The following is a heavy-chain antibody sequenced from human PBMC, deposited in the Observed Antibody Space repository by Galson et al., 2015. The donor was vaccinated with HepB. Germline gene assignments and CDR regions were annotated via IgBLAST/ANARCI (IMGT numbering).Heavy chain of an antibody. CDR2: IIPILGIA. J-gene: IGHJ4*02. D-gene: IGHD6-13*01. V-gene: IGHV1-69*04. CDR3: ARDPPYSSSPSAWVSY. Sequence: SVKVSCKASGYTFINSGITWVRQVPGQGLEWMGRIIPILGIANYAQKFQGRVTITADKSTSTAYMELSSLRSEDTAVYYCARDPPYSSSPSAWVSYWGQGTLVTVSS. CDR1: GYTFINSG.